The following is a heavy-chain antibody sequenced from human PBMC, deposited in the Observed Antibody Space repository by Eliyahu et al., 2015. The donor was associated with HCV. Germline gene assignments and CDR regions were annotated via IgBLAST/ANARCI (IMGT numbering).Heavy chain of an antibody. V-gene: IGHV3-9*01. CDR2: IAWNSVTV. CDR1: XFTLVEDN. Sequence: EQLVESGGGLVQPGRSLRLSCVASXFTLVEDNIKPWVRQPPGRGXEWVSGIAWNSVTVGYADSVRGRFTISRDNRKNSLTLQIDSLRREDTALYFCTRTRNMAGGPFEYWGQGIQVTVS. J-gene: IGHJ4*02. D-gene: IGHD2/OR15-2a*01. CDR3: TRTRNMAGGPFEY.